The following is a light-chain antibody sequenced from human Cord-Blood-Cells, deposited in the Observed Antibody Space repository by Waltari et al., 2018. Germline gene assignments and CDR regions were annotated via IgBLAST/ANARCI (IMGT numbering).Light chain of an antibody. CDR2: EVS. CDR3: CSYAGSSTV. J-gene: IGLJ1*01. Sequence: ALTPPTYLSGSSGQSINNSSTGTSSNVGSFNLVSPYQQHPGKAPKLMIYEVSKRPSGVSNRFSGSKSGNTASLTISGLQAEDEADYYCCSYAGSSTVFGTGTKVTVL. CDR1: SSNVGSFNL. V-gene: IGLV2-23*02.